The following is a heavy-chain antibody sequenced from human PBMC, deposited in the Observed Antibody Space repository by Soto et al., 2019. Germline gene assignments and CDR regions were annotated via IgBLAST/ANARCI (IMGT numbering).Heavy chain of an antibody. Sequence: QVQLVQSGAEVKKPGSSVKVSCKASGGTFSSYAISWVRQAPGQGLEWMGGIIPIFGTANYAQKFQGRVTITADESTSTAYMELSSLRSEDTAVYYCARDQLGNSSWSSVDKSFGYGMDVWGQGTTVTVSS. CDR2: IIPIFGTA. CDR1: GGTFSSYA. J-gene: IGHJ6*02. V-gene: IGHV1-69*01. D-gene: IGHD6-13*01. CDR3: ARDQLGNSSWSSVDKSFGYGMDV.